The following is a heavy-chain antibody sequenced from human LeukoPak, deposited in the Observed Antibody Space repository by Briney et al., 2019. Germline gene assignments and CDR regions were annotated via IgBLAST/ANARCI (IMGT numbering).Heavy chain of an antibody. CDR1: GFTSDDYA. CDR2: ISWNSGYI. J-gene: IGHJ4*02. Sequence: GGSLRLSCAASGFTSDDYAMHWVRQGPGKGLEWVSGISWNSGYIGYADSVKGRFTISRDNAKNSLYLQMNSLTAEDTALYYCAKDPHYNTLSGYFDYWGQGTLVTVSS. D-gene: IGHD3-10*01. V-gene: IGHV3-9*02. CDR3: AKDPHYNTLSGYFDY.